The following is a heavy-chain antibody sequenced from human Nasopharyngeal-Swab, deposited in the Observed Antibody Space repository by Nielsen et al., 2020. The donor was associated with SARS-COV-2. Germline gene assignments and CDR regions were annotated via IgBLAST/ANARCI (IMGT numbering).Heavy chain of an antibody. CDR3: ARVEQQLVRYYYYYGMDV. V-gene: IGHV4-39*01. J-gene: IGHJ6*02. D-gene: IGHD6-13*01. CDR1: GGSISSSSYY. CDR2: IYYSGST. Sequence: SETLSLTCTVSGGSISSSSYYWGWIRQPPGKGLEWIGSIYYSGSTYYNPSLKSRVTISVDTSKNQFSLKLSSVTAADTAVYYCARVEQQLVRYYYYYGMDVWGQGTTVTVSS.